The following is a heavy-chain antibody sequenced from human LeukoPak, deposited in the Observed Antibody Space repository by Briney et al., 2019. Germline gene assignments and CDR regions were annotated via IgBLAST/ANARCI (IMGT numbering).Heavy chain of an antibody. Sequence: ASVKVSCKASGYTFTGYYIEWVRQAPGQGLEWMGWINPNTGGAHYAQNFQGRVTMPRDTSINTAYMELSGLRFDDAAVYYCARDREEWLPERCDYWGQGTLVTVSS. J-gene: IGHJ4*02. D-gene: IGHD4-17*01. V-gene: IGHV1-2*02. CDR1: GYTFTGYY. CDR3: ARDREEWLPERCDY. CDR2: INPNTGGA.